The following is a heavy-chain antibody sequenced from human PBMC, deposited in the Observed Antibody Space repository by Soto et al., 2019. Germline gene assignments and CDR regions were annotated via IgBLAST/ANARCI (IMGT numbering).Heavy chain of an antibody. Sequence: QVQLVQSGAEVKKPGSSVKVSCKASGGTFSSFSINWGQQPPGQGLGWMGGIIPIFGTANYAQKFQGRVTLTADESTSTAHMELSSLRNEDTAVYYCARPFQSWPGGWYFDLWGRGTLVTVSS. CDR3: ARPFQSWPGGWYFDL. D-gene: IGHD3-16*01. CDR1: GGTFSSFS. V-gene: IGHV1-69*01. CDR2: IIPIFGTA. J-gene: IGHJ2*01.